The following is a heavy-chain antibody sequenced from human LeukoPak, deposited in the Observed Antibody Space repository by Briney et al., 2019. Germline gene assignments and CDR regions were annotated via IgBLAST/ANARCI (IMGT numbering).Heavy chain of an antibody. CDR3: AGGGKIWFGELFDAFGI. D-gene: IGHD3-10*01. CDR2: ISAYNGNT. V-gene: IGHV1-18*01. CDR1: GYTFTSYG. J-gene: IGHJ3*02. Sequence: ASVKVSCKASGYTFTSYGISWVRQAPGQGLEWMGWISAYNGNTNYAQKLQSRVTMTTDTSTSTAYMELRSLRSDDTAVYYCAGGGKIWFGELFDAFGIWAKGQWSPSLQ.